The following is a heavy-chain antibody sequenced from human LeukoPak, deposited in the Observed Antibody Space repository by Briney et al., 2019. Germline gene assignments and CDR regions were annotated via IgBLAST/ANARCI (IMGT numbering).Heavy chain of an antibody. CDR3: ARDSPTYSGYDEEDYYYGMDV. J-gene: IGHJ6*02. Sequence: PGGSLRLSCAASGFTFSSYWMHWVRQAPGKGLVWVSRINSDGSDTTYADSVKGRFTISRDNAKNTLYLQMNSLRAEDTAVYYCARDSPTYSGYDEEDYYYGMDVWGQGTTVTVSS. V-gene: IGHV3-74*01. CDR1: GFTFSSYW. CDR2: INSDGSDT. D-gene: IGHD5-12*01.